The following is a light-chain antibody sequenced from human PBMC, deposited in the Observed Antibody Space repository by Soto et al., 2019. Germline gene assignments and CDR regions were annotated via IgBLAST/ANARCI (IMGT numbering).Light chain of an antibody. Sequence: QSVLTQPPSASGTPGQRVTISCSGSSSNIGSNTVNWYQQLPGTAPKLLIYSNNQRPSGVPDRFSGSKSGTSASLAISGLQSEEEADYYCAAWDDSLNGDWVFGGGTKLTVL. CDR2: SNN. V-gene: IGLV1-44*01. CDR1: SSNIGSNT. CDR3: AAWDDSLNGDWV. J-gene: IGLJ3*02.